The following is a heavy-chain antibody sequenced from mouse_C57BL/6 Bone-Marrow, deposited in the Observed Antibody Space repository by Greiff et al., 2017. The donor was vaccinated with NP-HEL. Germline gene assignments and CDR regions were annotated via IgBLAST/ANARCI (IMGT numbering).Heavy chain of an antibody. J-gene: IGHJ3*01. V-gene: IGHV1-64*01. CDR1: GYTFTSYW. CDR3: AAGVGYYGAPGFAY. D-gene: IGHD1-1*01. Sequence: QVQLQQPGAELVKPGASVKLSCTASGYTFTSYWMPWVKQRPGQGLEWIGMIHPNSGSTNYTDRFKGKSTLPVDKSSSTPYLQLSSLTSEVTAVYYCAAGVGYYGAPGFAYRGKGTLVTVAA. CDR2: IHPNSGST.